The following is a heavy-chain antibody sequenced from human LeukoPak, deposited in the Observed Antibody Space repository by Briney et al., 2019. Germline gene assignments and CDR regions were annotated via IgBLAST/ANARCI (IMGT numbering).Heavy chain of an antibody. V-gene: IGHV4-59*12. Sequence: PSETLSLTCTVSGGSISSYYWSWIRQPPGKGLEWIGSIYYSGSTNYNPSLKSRVTISVDKSKNQFSLKLSSVTAADTAVYYCARNLRSYGSGSNGPIDYWGQGTLVTVSS. J-gene: IGHJ4*02. CDR1: GGSISSYY. D-gene: IGHD3-10*01. CDR2: IYYSGST. CDR3: ARNLRSYGSGSNGPIDY.